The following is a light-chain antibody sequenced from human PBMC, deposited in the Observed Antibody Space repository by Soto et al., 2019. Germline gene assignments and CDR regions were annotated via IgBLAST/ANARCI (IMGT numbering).Light chain of an antibody. V-gene: IGLV3-25*03. CDR3: QSADSSGTHV. Sequence: SYELTQPPSVSVSPGQTARITCSGDALPKQYAYWYQQKPGQAPVLVIYKDRERPSGIPERFSGSSSGTTVTFTISGVQAEDEADYYCQSADSSGTHVFGGGTKLTVL. J-gene: IGLJ2*01. CDR2: KDR. CDR1: ALPKQY.